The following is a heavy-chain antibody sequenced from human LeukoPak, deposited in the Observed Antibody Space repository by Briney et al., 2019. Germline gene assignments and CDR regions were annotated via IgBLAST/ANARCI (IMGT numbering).Heavy chain of an antibody. V-gene: IGHV2-5*01. D-gene: IGHD6-13*01. CDR1: GFSLSTSGVG. CDR3: AHKQQLKRAYYFDY. CDR2: IYWNDDK. J-gene: IGHJ4*02. Sequence: SGPTLVNPTQTLTLTCTFSGFSLSTSGVGVGWIRQPPGKALEWLALIYWNDDKRYSPSLKSRLTITKDTPKNQVVLTMTNMDPVDTATYYCAHKQQLKRAYYFDYWGQGTLVTVSS.